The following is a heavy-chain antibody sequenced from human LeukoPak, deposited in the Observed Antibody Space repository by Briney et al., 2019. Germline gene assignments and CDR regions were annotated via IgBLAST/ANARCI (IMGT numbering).Heavy chain of an antibody. CDR1: GYTFTSYD. CDR3: ARGIALYYYYYMDV. V-gene: IGHV1-8*03. Sequence: ASVKVSCKASGYTFTSYDINWVRQATGQGLEWMGWMNPNSGNTGYAQKFQGRVTITRNTSISTACMELSSLRSEDTAVYYCARGIALYYYYYMDVWGKGTTVTVSS. J-gene: IGHJ6*03. CDR2: MNPNSGNT.